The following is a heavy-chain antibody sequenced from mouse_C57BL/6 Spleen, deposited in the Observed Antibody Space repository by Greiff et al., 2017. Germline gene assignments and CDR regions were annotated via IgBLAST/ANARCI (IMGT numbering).Heavy chain of an antibody. CDR3: ARGGYYGSSLWYSHV. Sequence: VQLQQSGPELVKPGASVKISCKASGYAFSSSWMNWVKQRPGKGLEWIGRIYPGDGDTNYNGKFKGKATLTADKSSSTGYMQLSSLTSEDSAVYFCARGGYYGSSLWYSHVRGTGTTV. CDR2: IYPGDGDT. J-gene: IGHJ1*03. D-gene: IGHD1-1*01. V-gene: IGHV1-82*01. CDR1: GYAFSSSW.